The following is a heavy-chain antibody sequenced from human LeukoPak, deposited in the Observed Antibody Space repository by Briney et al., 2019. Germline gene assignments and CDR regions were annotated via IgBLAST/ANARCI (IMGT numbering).Heavy chain of an antibody. V-gene: IGHV3-33*02. J-gene: IGHJ5*01. CDR1: GFIFSTYG. Sequence: PGESLRLSCEVSGFIFSTYGMHWVRQAPGKGIEWVAVIWSDGSNSFYASSVKGRFTISRDTSPNTVFMQMDCLRAEDTSMYDWARDSQRGFDDSNSLKSCGHGTLVTVSS. CDR2: IWSDGSNS. CDR3: ARDSQRGFDDSNSLKS. D-gene: IGHD4-11*01.